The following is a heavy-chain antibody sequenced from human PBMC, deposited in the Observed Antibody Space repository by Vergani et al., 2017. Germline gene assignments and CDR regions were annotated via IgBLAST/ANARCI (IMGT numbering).Heavy chain of an antibody. CDR3: AKLHTYRWQFSFDV. Sequence: QVHLVQSGAEVKKPGSSVKVSCRSSGDSFNNFPITWVRQAPGQGLEWMGWIIPVFGTADYSQKFQDRVTFTADESTNTSYLHLSSLRSDDTAVYFCAKLHTYRWQFSFDVWGRGTHVTVSS. D-gene: IGHD2-8*02. J-gene: IGHJ2*01. V-gene: IGHV1-69*13. CDR2: IIPVFGTA. CDR1: GDSFNNFP.